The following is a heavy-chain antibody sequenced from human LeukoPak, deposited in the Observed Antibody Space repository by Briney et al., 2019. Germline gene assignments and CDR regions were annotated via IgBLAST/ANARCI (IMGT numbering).Heavy chain of an antibody. CDR2: ISASGGST. CDR1: GFTFSSSA. Sequence: GGSLRLSCAASGFTFSSSAMSWVRQVPGKGLEWVSGISASGGSTSYADSVRGRFTISRDNSKNTLYVQMNSLRDEDTAVYYCARLYGGNSASGGYWGQGTLVTVSS. V-gene: IGHV3-23*01. CDR3: ARLYGGNSASGGY. J-gene: IGHJ4*02. D-gene: IGHD4-23*01.